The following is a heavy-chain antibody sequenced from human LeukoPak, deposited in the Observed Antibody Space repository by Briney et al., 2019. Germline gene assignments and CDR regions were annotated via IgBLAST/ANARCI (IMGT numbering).Heavy chain of an antibody. D-gene: IGHD3-10*01. CDR2: ISSSGSTI. Sequence: GGSLTLFCAASGFTFNSYEMNWVRQAPGKGLEWVSYISSSGSTIFYADSVKGRFTISRDNAKNSLYLRMNSLRAEDTAVYYCARGGVYYGSGSYPLDYWGRGTLVTVCS. CDR1: GFTFNSYE. J-gene: IGHJ4*02. V-gene: IGHV3-48*03. CDR3: ARGGVYYGSGSYPLDY.